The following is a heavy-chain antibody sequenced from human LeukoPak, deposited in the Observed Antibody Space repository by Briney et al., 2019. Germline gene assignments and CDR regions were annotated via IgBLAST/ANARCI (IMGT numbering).Heavy chain of an antibody. J-gene: IGHJ5*02. V-gene: IGHV3-20*04. Sequence: GGSLRLSCAASGFTFDDYGMSWVRQAPGKGLEWVSGTDWNGGSTGYADSVKGRFTISRDNAKNSLSLQMNSLRAEDTAVYYCARSLVDPNWFDPWGQGTLVTVSS. CDR1: GFTFDDYG. CDR3: ARSLVDPNWFDP. D-gene: IGHD3-9*01. CDR2: TDWNGGST.